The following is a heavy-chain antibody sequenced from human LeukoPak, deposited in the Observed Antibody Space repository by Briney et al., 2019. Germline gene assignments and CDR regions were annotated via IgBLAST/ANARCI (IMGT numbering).Heavy chain of an antibody. V-gene: IGHV4-59*01. CDR2: IYYSGST. Sequence: SETLSLTCTVSGGSISSYYWSWIRRPPGKGMEWIGYIYYSGSTNYNPSLKSRVTISVDTSKNQFSLKLSSVTAADTAVYYCARGAPRGIDYWGQGTLVTVSS. D-gene: IGHD3-16*01. CDR3: ARGAPRGIDY. J-gene: IGHJ4*02. CDR1: GGSISSYY.